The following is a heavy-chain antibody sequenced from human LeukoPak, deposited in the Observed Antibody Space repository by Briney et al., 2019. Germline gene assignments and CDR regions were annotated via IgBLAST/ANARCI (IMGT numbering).Heavy chain of an antibody. V-gene: IGHV3-21*01. D-gene: IGHD2-15*01. CDR2: ISSSSSYM. Sequence: GGSLRLSCAASGFTFHTYVMNWVRQAPGKGLEWVSSISSSSSYMYYADSVQGRFTISRDNAKNSLCLEMNSLRAEDTAVYYCARKFAGGRCYAFDYWGQGTMVTVSS. CDR1: GFTFHTYV. J-gene: IGHJ4*02. CDR3: ARKFAGGRCYAFDY.